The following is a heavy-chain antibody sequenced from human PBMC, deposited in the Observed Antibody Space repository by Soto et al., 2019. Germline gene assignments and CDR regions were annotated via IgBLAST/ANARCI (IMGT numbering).Heavy chain of an antibody. CDR1: GGSSSGYY. V-gene: IGHV4-34*01. CDR2: INHSGST. CDR3: ASLGLENSYHIS. D-gene: IGHD5-18*01. Sequence: SETLSLTCAVYGGSSSGYYWTWIRQPPGTGLEWIGEINHSGSTNYNPSLKSRVTISVDTSKNQFSLKLTSVTAADTAVYYCASLGLENSYHISWGRETRVT. J-gene: IGHJ5*02.